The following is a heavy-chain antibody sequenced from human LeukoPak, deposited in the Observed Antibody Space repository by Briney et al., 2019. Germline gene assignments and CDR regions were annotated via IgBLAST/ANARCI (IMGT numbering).Heavy chain of an antibody. CDR3: ARSPLFDVTNFDY. CDR1: GFTFSSHE. CDR2: IHSSGTIM. V-gene: IGHV3-48*03. J-gene: IGHJ4*02. Sequence: GGSLRLSCAASGFTFSSHEMIWVRQAPGKGLEWVSYIHSSGTIMYYADSVKGRFTISRDNVENSLYLQMNSLRAEDTAVYYCARSPLFDVTNFDYWGQGTLVTVSS. D-gene: IGHD3-10*02.